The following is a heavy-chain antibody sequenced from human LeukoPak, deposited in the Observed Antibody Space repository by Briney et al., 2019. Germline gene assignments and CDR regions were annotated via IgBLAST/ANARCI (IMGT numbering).Heavy chain of an antibody. Sequence: SETLSLTCAVYGGSFSGYYWSWIRQPPGKGLEWIGEINHGGSTNYNPSLKSRVTISVDTSKNQFSLKLSSVTAADTAVYYCARLYRRGRYCSSTSCYRWFDPWGQGTLVTVSS. CDR3: ARLYRRGRYCSSTSCYRWFDP. CDR1: GGSFSGYY. J-gene: IGHJ5*02. CDR2: INHGGST. D-gene: IGHD2-2*01. V-gene: IGHV4-34*01.